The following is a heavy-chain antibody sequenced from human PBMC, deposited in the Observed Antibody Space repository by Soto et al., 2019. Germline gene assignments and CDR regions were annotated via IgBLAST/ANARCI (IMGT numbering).Heavy chain of an antibody. Sequence: GGSLRLSCAASGFSVSSSDMSWVRQVPGEGLERVSVIYRGGSTHDADYVKGRFSVSRDTSKNTVDLQMNSLRVDDTAVYYCGTSSRKDYHFAMDVWGQGTAVTVSS. J-gene: IGHJ6*02. CDR3: GTSSRKDYHFAMDV. V-gene: IGHV3-53*01. CDR1: GFSVSSSD. D-gene: IGHD6-6*01. CDR2: IYRGGST.